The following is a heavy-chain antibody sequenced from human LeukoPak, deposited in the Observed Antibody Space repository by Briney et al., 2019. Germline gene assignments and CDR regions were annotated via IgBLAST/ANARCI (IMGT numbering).Heavy chain of an antibody. CDR3: AKSDDPTDRSNYFRYFDS. CDR2: ISGSAGDT. CDR1: GFRFSNYA. D-gene: IGHD3-10*01. J-gene: IGHJ4*02. V-gene: IGHV3-23*01. Sequence: GGSLRLSCAASGFRFSNYAMTWVRQAPGKGLEWVSGISGSAGDTYYPDSVRGRFTISRDNSKNTLHLQMNSLRAEDTAVYYCAKSDDPTDRSNYFRYFDSWGQGTLVTVAS.